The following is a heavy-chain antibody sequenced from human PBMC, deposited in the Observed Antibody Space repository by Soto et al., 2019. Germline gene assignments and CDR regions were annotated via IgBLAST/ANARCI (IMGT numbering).Heavy chain of an antibody. CDR3: AKSRAVAGTCDWFDP. CDR1: GDSISNNY. CDR2: IYHSGRT. V-gene: IGHV4-59*01. Sequence: PSETLSLTCTVSGDSISNNYWSWIRQPPGKGLEWIGYIYHSGRTNYNPSLKSRVTISVDTSKNQFSLKLSSVTSADTAVYYCAKSRAVAGTCDWFDPWGQGTLVTVSS. D-gene: IGHD6-19*01. J-gene: IGHJ5*02.